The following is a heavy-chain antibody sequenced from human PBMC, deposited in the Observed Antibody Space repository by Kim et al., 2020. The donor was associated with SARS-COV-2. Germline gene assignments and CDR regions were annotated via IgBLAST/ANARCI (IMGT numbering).Heavy chain of an antibody. V-gene: IGHV3-21*01. CDR1: GFTFSSYS. D-gene: IGHD5-18*01. J-gene: IGHJ3*02. CDR2: ISSSSSYI. CDR3: ARVSGYSYGYDAFDI. Sequence: GGSLRLSCPASGFTFSSYSMNWVRQAPGKGLEWVSSISSSSSYIYYTDSVKGRFTISRDNAKNSLYLQMNSLRVEDTAVYYCARVSGYSYGYDAFDIWGQGTMVTVSS.